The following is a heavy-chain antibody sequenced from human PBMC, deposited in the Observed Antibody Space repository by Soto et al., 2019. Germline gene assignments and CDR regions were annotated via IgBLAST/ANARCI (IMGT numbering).Heavy chain of an antibody. J-gene: IGHJ4*02. CDR2: INAANGNT. D-gene: IGHD3-10*01. Sequence: QVQLVQSGAEVKKPGASVKVSCKASGYSFTSYAIHWVRQAPGQGLECMGWINAANGNTRYSQKFQGRVTITRDTSVTTAYMDLSSLTSEDTAVYYCARSGGLDDWGQGTLITVSS. CDR1: GYSFTSYA. CDR3: ARSGGLDD. V-gene: IGHV1-3*01.